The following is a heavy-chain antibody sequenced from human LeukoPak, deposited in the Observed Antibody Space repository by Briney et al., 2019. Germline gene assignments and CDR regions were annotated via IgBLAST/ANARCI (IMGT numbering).Heavy chain of an antibody. Sequence: GASVKVSCKASGYTFTSYDINWVRQATGQGLEWMGWMNPNSGNTGYAQKFQGRVTMTRNTSISTAYMELSSLRSEDTAVYYCARDSGAQTTGFHWFDPWGQGTLVTVSS. CDR2: MNPNSGNT. J-gene: IGHJ5*02. D-gene: IGHD4-17*01. V-gene: IGHV1-8*01. CDR3: ARDSGAQTTGFHWFDP. CDR1: GYTFTSYD.